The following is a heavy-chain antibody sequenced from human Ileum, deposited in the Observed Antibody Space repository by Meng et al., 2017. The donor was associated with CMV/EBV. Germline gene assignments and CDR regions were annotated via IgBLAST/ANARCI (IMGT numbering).Heavy chain of an antibody. Sequence: GESLKISCAASGFTFSNYMMNWVRQAPGKGLEWVSSISISSFMYYADSVKGRFTISRDNAKNSLYLQMNSLRAEDTAVYYCARVFKGGNYFDYWGQGTQVTV. CDR1: GFTFSNYM. J-gene: IGHJ4*02. D-gene: IGHD1-26*01. CDR2: ISISSFM. V-gene: IGHV3-21*01. CDR3: ARVFKGGNYFDY.